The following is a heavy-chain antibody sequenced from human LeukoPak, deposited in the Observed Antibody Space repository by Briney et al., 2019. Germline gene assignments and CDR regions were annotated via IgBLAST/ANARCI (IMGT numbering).Heavy chain of an antibody. J-gene: IGHJ4*02. D-gene: IGHD1-1*01. Sequence: SETLSLTCAVYGGSFSGYCWSWIRQPPGKGLEWIGEINHSGSTNYNPSLKSRVTISVDTSKNQFSLQLNSVTPEDTAVYYCARDGWNVNHYFDYWGQGTLVTVSS. CDR2: INHSGST. CDR1: GGSFSGYC. CDR3: ARDGWNVNHYFDY. V-gene: IGHV4-34*01.